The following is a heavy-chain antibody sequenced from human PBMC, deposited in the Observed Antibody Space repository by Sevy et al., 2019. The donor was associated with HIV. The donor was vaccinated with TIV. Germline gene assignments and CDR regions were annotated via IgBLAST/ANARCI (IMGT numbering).Heavy chain of an antibody. V-gene: IGHV1-46*01. CDR3: ARVGYGELSGAFDI. D-gene: IGHD3-16*02. CDR1: GYTFTSYY. CDR2: INPSGGST. Sequence: GASVKVSCKASGYTFTSYYMHWVRQAPGQGLEWMGIINPSGGSTSYEQKLQGRVTMTRDTSTSTVYMELSSLRSEETAVYYCARVGYGELSGAFDIWGQGTMVTVSS. J-gene: IGHJ3*02.